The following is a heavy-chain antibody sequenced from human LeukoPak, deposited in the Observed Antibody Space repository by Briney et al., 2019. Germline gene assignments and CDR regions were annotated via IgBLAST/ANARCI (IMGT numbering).Heavy chain of an antibody. CDR2: IYYSGST. D-gene: IGHD6-13*01. V-gene: IGHV4-39*07. J-gene: IGHJ5*02. CDR1: GGSISSSSYY. CDR3: ARAVEQLISDP. Sequence: SETPSLTCTVSGGSISSSSYYWGWIRQPPGKGLEWIGSIYYSGSTYYNPSLKSRVTISVDTSKNQFSLKLSSVTAADTAVYYCARAVEQLISDPWGQGTLVTVSS.